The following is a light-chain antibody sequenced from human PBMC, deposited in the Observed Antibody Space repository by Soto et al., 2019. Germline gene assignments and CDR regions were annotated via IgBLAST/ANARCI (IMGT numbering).Light chain of an antibody. J-gene: IGKJ1*01. CDR2: AAS. CDR1: QSVSSSN. CDR3: QQYGGLRTWT. V-gene: IGKV3-20*01. Sequence: EIVLTQSPGTLSLSPGERATLSCRASQSVSSSNLAWYQQKPGQAPRLLIYAASSRATGIPDRFSGSGSGTDFSLTIGRLEPEDFAVYYCQQYGGLRTWTFGQGTKVEIK.